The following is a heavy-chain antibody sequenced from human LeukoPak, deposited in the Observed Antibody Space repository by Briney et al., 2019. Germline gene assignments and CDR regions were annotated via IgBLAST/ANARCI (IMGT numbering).Heavy chain of an antibody. Sequence: SETLSLTCAVYGGSFSGYYWSWIRQPPGKGLEWIGEINHSGSTNYNPSLKSRVTISVDTSKNQFSLKLSSVTAADTAVYYYARGSRRNSSGWYYWGQGTLVTVSS. V-gene: IGHV4-34*01. CDR2: INHSGST. J-gene: IGHJ4*02. D-gene: IGHD6-19*01. CDR3: ARGSRRNSSGWYY. CDR1: GGSFSGYY.